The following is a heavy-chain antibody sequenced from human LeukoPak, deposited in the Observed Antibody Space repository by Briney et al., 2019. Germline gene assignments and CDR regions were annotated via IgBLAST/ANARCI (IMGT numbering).Heavy chain of an antibody. J-gene: IGHJ6*03. V-gene: IGHV4-34*01. CDR1: GGSFSGYY. CDR3: ARTAVDYYYMDV. CDR2: IYHSGST. Sequence: SETLSLTCAVYGGSFSGYYWSWIRQPPGKGLEWIGEIYHSGSTNYNPSLKSRVTISVDKSKNQFSLKLSSVTAADTAVYYCARTAVDYYYMDVWGKGTTVTVSS. D-gene: IGHD4-23*01.